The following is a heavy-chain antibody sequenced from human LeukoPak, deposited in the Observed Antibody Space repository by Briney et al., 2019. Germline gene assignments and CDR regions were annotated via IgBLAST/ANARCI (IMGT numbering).Heavy chain of an antibody. CDR2: INPNSGGT. CDR3: ARRGEGYYYGMDV. CDR1: GYTFTGYY. V-gene: IGHV1-2*04. D-gene: IGHD3-10*01. Sequence: ASVKVSCKASGYTFTGYYMHCVRQAPGQGLEWMGWINPNSGGTNYAQKFQGWVTMTRDTSISTAYMELSRLRSDDTAVYYCARRGEGYYYGMDVWGQGTTVTVSS. J-gene: IGHJ6*02.